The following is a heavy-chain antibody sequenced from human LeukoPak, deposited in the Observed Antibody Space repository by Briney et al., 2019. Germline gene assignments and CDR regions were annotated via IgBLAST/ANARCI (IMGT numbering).Heavy chain of an antibody. CDR2: ISSSSNYI. CDR1: GITGYS. Sequence: GGSLRLSCAASGITGYSMHWVRQAPGKGLEWVCSISSSSNYIYCADSVKGRFTISRDNAKNSLYLQMNSPRAEDTAVYYCAKDLGLIVVVTALDYWGQGTLVTVSS. J-gene: IGHJ4*02. D-gene: IGHD2-21*02. V-gene: IGHV3-21*01. CDR3: AKDLGLIVVVTALDY.